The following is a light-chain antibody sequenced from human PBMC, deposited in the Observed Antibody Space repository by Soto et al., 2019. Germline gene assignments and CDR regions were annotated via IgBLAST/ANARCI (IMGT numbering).Light chain of an antibody. V-gene: IGKV1-39*01. CDR2: AAS. Sequence: DIQMTQSPSSLSASVGDRVTITCRASQSISSYLNWYQQKPGKAPKLLIYAASSLQSGVQSRFSGSGSGTDLTLTINSLQPEDLTTYHCQQSYRTPRTFGQGTK. CDR3: QQSYRTPRT. J-gene: IGKJ2*02. CDR1: QSISSY.